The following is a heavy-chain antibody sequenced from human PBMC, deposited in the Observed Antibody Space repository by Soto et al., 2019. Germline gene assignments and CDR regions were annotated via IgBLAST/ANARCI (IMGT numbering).Heavy chain of an antibody. D-gene: IGHD3-3*01. CDR1: GGAIGSHY. CDR3: ARGQRFSDWFDP. V-gene: IGHV4-4*07. Sequence: ETLSLTCTISGGAIGSHYWTWIRQPAGKGLEWIGRIYGSGSTKYNPSLQSRVTMSLDTSKNQFSLRLESVTAADTAVYYCARGQRFSDWFDPWGQGTLVTVSS. J-gene: IGHJ5*02. CDR2: IYGSGST.